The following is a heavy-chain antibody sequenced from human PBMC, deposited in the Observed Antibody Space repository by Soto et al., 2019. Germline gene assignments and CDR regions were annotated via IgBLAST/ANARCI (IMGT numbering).Heavy chain of an antibody. Sequence: GGSLRLSCAASGFTFSSYAMSWVRQAPGKGLEWVSAISGSGGSTYYADSVKGRFTISRDNSKNTLYLQMNSLRAEDTAVYYCAKAIASTGTKTYYFDYWGQGTLVTVSS. CDR3: AKAIASTGTKTYYFDY. J-gene: IGHJ4*02. V-gene: IGHV3-23*01. D-gene: IGHD1-7*01. CDR2: ISGSGGST. CDR1: GFTFSSYA.